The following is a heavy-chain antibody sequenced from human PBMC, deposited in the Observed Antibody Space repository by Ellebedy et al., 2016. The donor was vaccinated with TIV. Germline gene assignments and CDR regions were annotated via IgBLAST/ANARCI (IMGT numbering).Heavy chain of an antibody. CDR1: GYTFTAYF. Sequence: ASVKVSCXASGYTFTAYFLHWVRQAPGQRLEWMGWINPNSGGTYYAQKFQGRVTMPRDTSISTVYMELSRLTSDDTALYYCVRGWFAHQAPFDYWGQGTLVTVSS. D-gene: IGHD3-10*01. CDR2: INPNSGGT. J-gene: IGHJ4*02. V-gene: IGHV1-2*02. CDR3: VRGWFAHQAPFDY.